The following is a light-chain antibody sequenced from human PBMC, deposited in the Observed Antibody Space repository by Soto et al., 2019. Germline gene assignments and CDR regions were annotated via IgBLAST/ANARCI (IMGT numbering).Light chain of an antibody. CDR3: SSLASSNTWV. Sequence: QSALTQPPSASGSPGQSVTISCTGTSSDVGAYNYVSWYQQHAGKAPKLVIYEVTKRPSGVPDRFSGSKSANKASLTVSGLQAEYEADYYCSSLASSNTWVFGGGTNLTVL. CDR2: EVT. V-gene: IGLV2-8*01. CDR1: SSDVGAYNY. J-gene: IGLJ3*02.